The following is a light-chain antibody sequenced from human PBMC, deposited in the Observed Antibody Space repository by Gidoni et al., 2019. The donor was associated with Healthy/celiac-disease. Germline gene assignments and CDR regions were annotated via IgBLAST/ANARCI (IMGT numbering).Light chain of an antibody. CDR2: DAS. CDR3: QQRSNWPLT. Sequence: EIVLTQYPATLSLSPGERATLSCRASQIVSSYLAWYQQKPGQGPRLLIYDASNRATGIPTRFSGSGSGTDFTLTISSLEPEDFAVYYCQQRSNWPLTFGPGTKVDIK. V-gene: IGKV3-11*01. CDR1: QIVSSY. J-gene: IGKJ3*01.